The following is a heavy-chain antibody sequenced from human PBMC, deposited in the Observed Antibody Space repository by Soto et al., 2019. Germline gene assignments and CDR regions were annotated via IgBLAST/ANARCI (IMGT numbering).Heavy chain of an antibody. Sequence: EVQLVESGGGLVQPGGSLRLSCAASGFTFSRYWMTWVRQAPGKGLEWVANINQDGSEKYYVDSLKGRFTISRDSAKNSLYLQMSGLRVGDTAVYYCAWGGSTFDSWGQGTLVTVSS. V-gene: IGHV3-7*04. CDR1: GFTFSRYW. CDR3: AWGGSTFDS. J-gene: IGHJ4*02. D-gene: IGHD2-2*01. CDR2: INQDGSEK.